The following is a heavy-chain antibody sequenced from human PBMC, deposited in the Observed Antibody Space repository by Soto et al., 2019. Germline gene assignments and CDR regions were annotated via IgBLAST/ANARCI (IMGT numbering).Heavy chain of an antibody. CDR1: GGSISSYY. CDR3: ARLIGGTRFDP. J-gene: IGHJ5*02. D-gene: IGHD1-26*01. V-gene: IGHV4-59*01. CDR2: IYYSGST. Sequence: PSETLSLTCTVSGGSISSYYWSWIRQPPGKGLEWIGYIYYSGSTNYNPSLKSRVTISVDTSKNQFSLKLTSVTAADTAVYYCARLIGGTRFDPWGQGTLVPVSS.